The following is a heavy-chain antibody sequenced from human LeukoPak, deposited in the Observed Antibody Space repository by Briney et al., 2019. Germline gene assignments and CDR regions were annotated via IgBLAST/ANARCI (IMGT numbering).Heavy chain of an antibody. CDR2: IYYSGST. CDR3: ARLPYSGSYYVDY. CDR1: GGSISSYY. D-gene: IGHD1-26*01. V-gene: IGHV4-59*08. Sequence: SETLSLTCTVSGGSISSYYWSWIRQPPGKGLEWIGYIYYSGSTYYNPSLKSRVTVSVDTSKNQFSLKLRSVTAADTAVYFCARLPYSGSYYVDYWGQGALVTVSS. J-gene: IGHJ4*02.